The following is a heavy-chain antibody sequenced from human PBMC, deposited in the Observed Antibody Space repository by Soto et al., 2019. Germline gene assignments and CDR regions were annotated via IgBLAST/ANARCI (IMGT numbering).Heavy chain of an antibody. CDR1: GGTFSTYP. J-gene: IGHJ5*02. V-gene: IGHV1-69*01. CDR3: ARGATHGSSWYFWFDP. D-gene: IGHD6-13*01. Sequence: QVQLVQSGAEVRMPGSSVKVSCKASGGTFSTYPINWVRQAPGQGLEWMGGIIPLFGTTNYAQKFKGRVTITADESTSTAYMELSSPRAEDAAVYYCARGATHGSSWYFWFDPWGQGTLVTVSS. CDR2: IIPLFGTT.